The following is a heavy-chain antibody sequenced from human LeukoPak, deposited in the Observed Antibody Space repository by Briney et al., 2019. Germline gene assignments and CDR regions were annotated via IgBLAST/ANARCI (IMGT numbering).Heavy chain of an antibody. Sequence: PGGSLRLSCAASGFTFSIYSMNWVRQAPGKGLEWVSYISSSGSTIYYADSVKGRFTISRDNAKNSLYLQMNSLRAEDTAVYYCARGGDILTGYSFDYWGQGTLVTVSS. CDR2: ISSSGSTI. CDR3: ARGGDILTGYSFDY. CDR1: GFTFSIYS. J-gene: IGHJ4*02. D-gene: IGHD3-9*01. V-gene: IGHV3-48*04.